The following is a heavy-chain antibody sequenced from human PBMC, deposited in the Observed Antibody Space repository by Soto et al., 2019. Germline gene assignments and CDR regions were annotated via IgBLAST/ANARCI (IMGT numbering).Heavy chain of an antibody. V-gene: IGHV4-31*03. CDR2: IYYSGST. CDR1: GGSISSGGYY. J-gene: IGHJ6*02. CDR3: ARDQRPNSSSWYNYYYGMDV. D-gene: IGHD6-13*01. Sequence: SETLSLTCTVSGGSISSGGYYWSWIRQHPGKGLEWIGYIYYSGSTYYNPSLKSRVTISVDTSKNQFSLKLSSVTAADTAVYYCARDQRPNSSSWYNYYYGMDVWGQGTTVTVSS.